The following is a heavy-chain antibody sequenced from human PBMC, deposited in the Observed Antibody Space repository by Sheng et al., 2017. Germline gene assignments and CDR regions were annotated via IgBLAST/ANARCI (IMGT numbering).Heavy chain of an antibody. J-gene: IGHJ4*02. CDR1: GFTFSSYA. V-gene: IGHV3-30*04. D-gene: IGHD3-9*01. CDR3: ARDYDILTGYSYFDY. CDR2: ISYDGSNK. Sequence: QVQLVESGGGVVQPGRSLRLSCAASGFTFSSYAMHWVRQAPGKGLEWVAVISYDGSNKYYADSVKGRFTISRDNSKNTLYLQMNSLRAEDTAVYYCARDYDILTGYSYFDYWGQGTLVTVSS.